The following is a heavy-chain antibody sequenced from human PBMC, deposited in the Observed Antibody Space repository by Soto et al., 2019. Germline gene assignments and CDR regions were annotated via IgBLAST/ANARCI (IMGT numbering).Heavy chain of an antibody. CDR3: ARGYFTAATGYYFDH. D-gene: IGHD6-13*01. Sequence: ASVKVSCKASGYTFTSYGISWVRQAPGQGLEWMGWINTYNGNTNYAQKLQGRVTMTTDISTSTAYMELRGLRSDDTAVYYCARGYFTAATGYYFDHWGQGALVTVSS. V-gene: IGHV1-18*01. CDR2: INTYNGNT. CDR1: GYTFTSYG. J-gene: IGHJ4*02.